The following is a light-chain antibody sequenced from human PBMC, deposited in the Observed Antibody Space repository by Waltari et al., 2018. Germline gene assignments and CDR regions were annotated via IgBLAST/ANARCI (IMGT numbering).Light chain of an antibody. V-gene: IGKV1-27*01. CDR3: QKYNSAPLT. Sequence: IQMTQSPSPLSASVGDRVTITCRASQGIGSLLAWYQQKPGKVPSLLIYAASTLQSGAPSRFSGSGSGTDFTLTISSLQPEDVATYYCQKYNSAPLTFGQGTKLEIK. CDR2: AAS. J-gene: IGKJ2*01. CDR1: QGIGSL.